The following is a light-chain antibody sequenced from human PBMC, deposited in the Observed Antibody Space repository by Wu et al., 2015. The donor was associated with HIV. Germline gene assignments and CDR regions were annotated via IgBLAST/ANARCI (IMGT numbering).Light chain of an antibody. Sequence: EIVLTQSPATLSLSPGERATLSCRASESVSRYLAWYQQKPGQSPRLLIYDASNRATGIPARFGGSGSGTDFTLTISTLEPEDFALYYCQQRSNWPRYSFGQGTKLEIK. CDR1: ESVSRY. V-gene: IGKV3-11*01. CDR2: DAS. J-gene: IGKJ2*03. CDR3: QQRSNWPRYS.